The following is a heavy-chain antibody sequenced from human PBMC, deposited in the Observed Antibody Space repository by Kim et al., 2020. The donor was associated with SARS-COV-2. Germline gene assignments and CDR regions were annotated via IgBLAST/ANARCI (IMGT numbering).Heavy chain of an antibody. CDR1: GFTFSSYS. Sequence: GGSLRLSCAASGFTFSSYSMNWVRQAPGKGLEWVSSISSSSSYIYYADSVKGRFTISRDNAKNSLYLQMNSLRAEDTAVYYCARDWGEMAFDIWGQGTMVTVSS. CDR2: ISSSSSYI. J-gene: IGHJ3*02. CDR3: ARDWGEMAFDI. D-gene: IGHD3-10*01. V-gene: IGHV3-21*01.